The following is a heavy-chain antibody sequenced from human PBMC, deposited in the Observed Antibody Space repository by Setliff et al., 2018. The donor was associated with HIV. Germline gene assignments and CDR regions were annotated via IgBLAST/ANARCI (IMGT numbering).Heavy chain of an antibody. J-gene: IGHJ3*01. D-gene: IGHD1-26*01. CDR3: ARRRTSGSLLDAFDV. Sequence: GESLKISCKGSGYNFANYWIGWVRQMPGKGLEWMGIVYPGDSDTKYSPSFRGQFAIPAYKSITTAFLQWSSLKASDTALYYCARRRTSGSLLDAFDVWGQGTMVTVSS. CDR2: VYPGDSDT. V-gene: IGHV5-51*01. CDR1: GYNFANYW.